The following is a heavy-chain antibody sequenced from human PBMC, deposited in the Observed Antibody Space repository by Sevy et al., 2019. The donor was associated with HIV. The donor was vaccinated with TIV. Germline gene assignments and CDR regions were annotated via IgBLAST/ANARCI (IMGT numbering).Heavy chain of an antibody. D-gene: IGHD3-9*01. CDR2: ISVGGHVT. V-gene: IGHV3-23*01. CDR3: AKSISADPVLYYFDY. CDR1: GFTFSSYA. J-gene: IGHJ4*02. Sequence: GGSLRLSCAASGFTFSSYAMNWVRQAPGKGLEWVSAISVGGHVTKYADSVKGRLTISRDNSRNILYLQMNSLRAEDTAVYYCAKSISADPVLYYFDYWGQGTLVTVSS.